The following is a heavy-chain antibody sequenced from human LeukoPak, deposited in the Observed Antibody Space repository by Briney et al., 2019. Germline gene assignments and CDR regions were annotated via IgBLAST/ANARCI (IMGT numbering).Heavy chain of an antibody. D-gene: IGHD2-2*02. J-gene: IGHJ4*02. CDR2: IRYDGSNK. V-gene: IGHV3-30*02. CDR3: AKDLPLIVVVPAAITFVY. Sequence: PGGSLRLSCAASGFTFSSYGMHWVRQAPGKGLEWVAFIRYDGSNKYYADSVKGRFTISRDNSKNTLYLQMNSLRAEDTAVYYCAKDLPLIVVVPAAITFVYWGQGTLVTVSS. CDR1: GFTFSSYG.